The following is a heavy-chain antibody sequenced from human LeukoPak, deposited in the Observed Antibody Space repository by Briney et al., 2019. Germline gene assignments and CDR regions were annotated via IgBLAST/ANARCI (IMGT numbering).Heavy chain of an antibody. V-gene: IGHV3-9*01. Sequence: TGGSLRLSCGPSGSTLDDYAMHWVRQAPVKGLEWDSSISWDSGSIGYADSVKGRFTISRDNAKNSLYLQMNSLRAEDTALYYCAKDGLGLTSFYYWGQGTLVTVSS. CDR1: GSTLDDYA. CDR2: ISWDSGSI. CDR3: AKDGLGLTSFYY. D-gene: IGHD3-16*01. J-gene: IGHJ4*02.